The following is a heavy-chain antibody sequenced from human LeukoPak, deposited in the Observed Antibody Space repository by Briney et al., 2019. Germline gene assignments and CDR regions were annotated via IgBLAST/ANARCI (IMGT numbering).Heavy chain of an antibody. J-gene: IGHJ4*02. D-gene: IGHD3-16*01. CDR2: ISTSSSYI. CDR3: ARRGTGTHFDY. CDR1: GFTFDDYA. V-gene: IGHV3-21*04. Sequence: GGSLRLSCAASGFTFDDYAMNWVRQAPGKGLEWVSSISTSSSYIYYADSVKGRFTISRDNAKNSLYLQMNSLRSEDTAVYYCARRGTGTHFDYWGQGTLVTVSS.